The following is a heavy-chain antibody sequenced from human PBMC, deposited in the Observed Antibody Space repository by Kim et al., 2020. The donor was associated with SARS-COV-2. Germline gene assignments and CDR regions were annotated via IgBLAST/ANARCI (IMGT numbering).Heavy chain of an antibody. CDR3: ARPDSSAKGDAFDI. J-gene: IGHJ3*02. CDR1: GGTFSSYA. Sequence: SVKVSCKASGGTFSSYAISWVRQAPGQGLEWMGGIIPIFGTANYAQKFQGRVTITADESTSTAYMELSSLRSEDTAVYYCARPDSSAKGDAFDIWGQGTMVTVSS. D-gene: IGHD3-22*01. V-gene: IGHV1-69*13. CDR2: IIPIFGTA.